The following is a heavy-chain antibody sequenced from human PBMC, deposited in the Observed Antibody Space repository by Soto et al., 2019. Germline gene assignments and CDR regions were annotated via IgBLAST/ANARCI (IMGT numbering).Heavy chain of an antibody. V-gene: IGHV4-59*01. Sequence: SETLSLTCTVSGGSISGSYWSWIRQPPGKGLEWIRYIYYSGSTNYNPSLKSRVTISVDTSKNQFSLKLSSVTAADTAVYYCARDSRSTVTMFDYWGQGTLVTVSS. J-gene: IGHJ4*02. CDR1: GGSISGSY. D-gene: IGHD4-17*01. CDR3: ARDSRSTVTMFDY. CDR2: IYYSGST.